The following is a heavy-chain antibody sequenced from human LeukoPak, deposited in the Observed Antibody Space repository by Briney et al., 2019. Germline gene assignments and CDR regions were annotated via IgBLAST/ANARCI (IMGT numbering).Heavy chain of an antibody. CDR3: ARGGGDGMDV. CDR1: GYSFTSYG. J-gene: IGHJ6*02. D-gene: IGHD3-10*01. CDR2: VSAYDGST. V-gene: IGHV1-18*01. Sequence: ASVKFSCKASGYSFTSYGFTWVRRAPGQGLEWMGWVSAYDGSTNYAQKIRGRVTMTTDASKNTVYMELRSLRFDDTAVYYCARGGGDGMDVWGQGTTVTVSS.